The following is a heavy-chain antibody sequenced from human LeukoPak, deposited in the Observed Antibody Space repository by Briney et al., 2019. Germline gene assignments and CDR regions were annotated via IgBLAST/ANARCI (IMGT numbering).Heavy chain of an antibody. CDR2: INTSGNT. CDR1: GDSISGSY. V-gene: IGHV4-4*07. CDR3: ARDRLGFRVDV. J-gene: IGHJ6*04. Sequence: PPETLSLTCTVSGDSISGSYWTWIRQSAGKGLEWIGRINTSGNTSYNPSLKSRVTMSLDTSKNQFSLNMSSVTVADTAVYYCARDRLGFRVDVWGKGTTVTFSS. D-gene: IGHD3-10*01.